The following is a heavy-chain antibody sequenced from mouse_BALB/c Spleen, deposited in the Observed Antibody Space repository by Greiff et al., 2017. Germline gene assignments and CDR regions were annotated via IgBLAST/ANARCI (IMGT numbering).Heavy chain of an antibody. Sequence: VKLVESGPGLVQPSQSLSITCTVSGFSLTSYGVHWVRQSPGKGLEWLGVIWSGGSTDYNAAFISRLSISKDNSKSQVFFKMNSLQANDTAIYYCARNWDYYGSSPWFAYWGQGTLVTVSA. CDR1: GFSLTSYG. J-gene: IGHJ3*01. D-gene: IGHD1-1*01. CDR3: ARNWDYYGSSPWFAY. CDR2: IWSGGST. V-gene: IGHV2-2*02.